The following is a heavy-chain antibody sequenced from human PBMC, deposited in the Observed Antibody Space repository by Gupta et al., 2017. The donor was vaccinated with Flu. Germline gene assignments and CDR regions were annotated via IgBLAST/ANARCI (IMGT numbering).Heavy chain of an antibody. D-gene: IGHD1-26*01. V-gene: IGHV3-11*01. CDR3: ARDFYGWSATRRGFAFDP. Sequence: GKGLEWVSYISSRGCTINYADAVKGRFTISRDNAKNSLYLQMNSLRAEDTAVYYCARDFYGWSATRRGFAFDPWGQGTLVIVSS. CDR2: ISSRGCTI. J-gene: IGHJ5*02.